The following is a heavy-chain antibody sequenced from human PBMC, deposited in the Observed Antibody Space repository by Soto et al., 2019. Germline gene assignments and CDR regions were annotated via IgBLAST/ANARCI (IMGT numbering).Heavy chain of an antibody. V-gene: IGHV3-11*01. CDR3: ASHYDMWSGYLSPVDY. D-gene: IGHD3-3*01. J-gene: IGHJ4*02. CDR2: IDTSGTKI. CDR1: GYTFSDYY. Sequence: QVQLVESGGDLVKRGGSLRLSCAASGYTFSDYYMSWIRQAPGKGLEWISYIDTSGTKIYYADSVKGRFTIGRDNAKNSLYLEMNSLRDEDTAVYYCASHYDMWSGYLSPVDYWGQGTLVTVSS.